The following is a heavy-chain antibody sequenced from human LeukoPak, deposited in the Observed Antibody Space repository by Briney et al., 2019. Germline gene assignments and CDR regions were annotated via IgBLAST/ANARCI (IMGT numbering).Heavy chain of an antibody. CDR3: AKDGDYVVNYYYYMDV. CDR1: GFTFSTYG. Sequence: PGGSLRLSCATSGFTFSTYGMNWVRQAPGKGLQWVAFIPYDGSNRNYVDSVKGRFTISRDNSKNTLDLQMNSLRAEDTAVYYCAKDGDYVVNYYYYMDVWGKGTTVTVSS. D-gene: IGHD4-17*01. J-gene: IGHJ6*03. V-gene: IGHV3-30*02. CDR2: IPYDGSNR.